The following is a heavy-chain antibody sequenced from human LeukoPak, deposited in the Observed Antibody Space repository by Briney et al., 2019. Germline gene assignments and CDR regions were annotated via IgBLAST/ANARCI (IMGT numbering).Heavy chain of an antibody. CDR3: ARDQHYYDSSGYS. CDR2: ISSSSSYI. V-gene: IGHV3-21*01. D-gene: IGHD3-22*01. Sequence: GGSLRLPCAASGFTFSSYSMNWVRQAPGKGLEWVSSISSSSSYIYYADSVKGRFTISRDNAKNSLYLQMNSLRAEDTAVYYCARDQHYYDSSGYSWGQGTLVTVSS. J-gene: IGHJ5*02. CDR1: GFTFSSYS.